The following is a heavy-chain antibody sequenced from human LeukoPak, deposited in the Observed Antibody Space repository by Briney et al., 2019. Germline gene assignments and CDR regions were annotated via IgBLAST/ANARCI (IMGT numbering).Heavy chain of an antibody. CDR1: GGSFSGNY. D-gene: IGHD6-13*01. CDR3: ARGGQYMSASWYRSVYYHFDV. V-gene: IGHV4-34*01. Sequence: PSETPSLTCAVYGGSFSGNYWNWIRQSPGKGLEWVGEINYGGSTHYNPSLKSRVSISLDTSKNQFSLKVTSVTAADTAIYYCARGGQYMSASWYRSVYYHFDVWGKGTTVIVSS. CDR2: INYGGST. J-gene: IGHJ6*03.